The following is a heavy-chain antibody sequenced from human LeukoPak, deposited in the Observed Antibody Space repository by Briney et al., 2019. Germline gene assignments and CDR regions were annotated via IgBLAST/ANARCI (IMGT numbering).Heavy chain of an antibody. D-gene: IGHD1-1*01. V-gene: IGHV3-23*01. J-gene: IGHJ5*02. CDR3: AKDLVAGTTA. CDR2: TSGSGGST. Sequence: GGSLRLSCAASGFTFGSYTMSWVRQAPGKGLEWVSATSGSGGSTYYADSVKGRFTISRDNSKDSLYLQMNSLRAEDTAVYYCAKDLVAGTTAWGQGTLVTVSS. CDR1: GFTFGSYT.